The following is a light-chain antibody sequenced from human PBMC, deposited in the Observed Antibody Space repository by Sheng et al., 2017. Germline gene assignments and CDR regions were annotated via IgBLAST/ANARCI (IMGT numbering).Light chain of an antibody. CDR2: GAS. V-gene: IGKV3-15*01. CDR1: QSVSSK. Sequence: EKVMTQSPGTLSVSPGERVTLSCRASQSVSSKLAWYQQKAGQAPRLLIYGASSRATGIPARFSGSGSGTDFTLTISSLQSEDFGVYYCQQYHKWPLPFGGGTKVEIK. J-gene: IGKJ4*01. CDR3: QQYHKWPLP.